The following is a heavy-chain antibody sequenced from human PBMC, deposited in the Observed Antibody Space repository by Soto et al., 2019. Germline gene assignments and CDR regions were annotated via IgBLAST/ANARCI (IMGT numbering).Heavy chain of an antibody. V-gene: IGHV4-59*01. Sequence: SETLSLTCTVSGGSISSYYWSWIRQPPGKGLEWIGYIYYSGSTNYNPSLKSRVTISVDTSKNQFSLKLSSVTAADTAVYYCARGLDPGRFDPWGQGTLVTVSS. CDR3: ARGLDPGRFDP. J-gene: IGHJ5*02. CDR1: GGSISSYY. CDR2: IYYSGST.